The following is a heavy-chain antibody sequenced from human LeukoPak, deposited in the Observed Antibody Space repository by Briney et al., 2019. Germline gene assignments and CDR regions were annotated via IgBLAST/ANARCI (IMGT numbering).Heavy chain of an antibody. V-gene: IGHV4-39*05. Sequence: SETPSLTCTVSGGSISSSSYYWGWIRQPPGKGLEWIGSIYYSGSTYYNPSLKSRVTISVDTSKNQFSLKLSSVTAADTAVYYCATYSSSWYGGQEYFDYWGQGTLVTVSS. CDR2: IYYSGST. D-gene: IGHD6-13*01. CDR1: GGSISSSSYY. CDR3: ATYSSSWYGGQEYFDY. J-gene: IGHJ4*02.